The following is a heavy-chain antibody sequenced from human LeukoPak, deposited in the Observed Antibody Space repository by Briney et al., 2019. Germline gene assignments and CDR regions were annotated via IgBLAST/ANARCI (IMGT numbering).Heavy chain of an antibody. J-gene: IGHJ4*02. CDR2: TYSSGST. Sequence: SETLSLTCTVPGGSITSYYWSWIRQPAGKGLEWIGRTYSSGSTNYNPSLKSRVTMSLDTSKNQVSLKPTSVTAADTAVYYCARGSSGYYYGWGQGTLVTVSS. V-gene: IGHV4-4*07. D-gene: IGHD3-22*01. CDR3: ARGSSGYYYG. CDR1: GGSITSYY.